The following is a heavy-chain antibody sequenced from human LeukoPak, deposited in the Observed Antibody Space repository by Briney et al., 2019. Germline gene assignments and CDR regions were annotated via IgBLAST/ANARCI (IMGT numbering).Heavy chain of an antibody. CDR1: GYTFTGYY. Sequence: ASVKVSCKASGYTFTGYYMHWVRQAPGQGREGMGWINPNSGGTNYAQKFQGRVTMTRDTSISTAYMELSRLRSDDTAVYYCARDSGRSGYYFRHPSNFDYWGQGTLVTVSS. V-gene: IGHV1-2*02. CDR3: ARDSGRSGYYFRHPSNFDY. D-gene: IGHD5-12*01. J-gene: IGHJ4*02. CDR2: INPNSGGT.